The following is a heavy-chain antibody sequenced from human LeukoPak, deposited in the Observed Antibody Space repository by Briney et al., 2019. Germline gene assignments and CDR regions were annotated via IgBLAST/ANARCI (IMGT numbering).Heavy chain of an antibody. CDR3: AKDLVGATGGWFDP. V-gene: IGHV3-23*01. Sequence: PGGSLRVSCAASGFTFSSYAMSWVRQASGKGLEWVSAISGSGGSTYYADSVKGRFTISRDNSKNTLYLQMNSLRAEDTAVYYCAKDLVGATGGWFDPWGQGALVTVSS. CDR2: ISGSGGST. D-gene: IGHD1-26*01. CDR1: GFTFSSYA. J-gene: IGHJ5*02.